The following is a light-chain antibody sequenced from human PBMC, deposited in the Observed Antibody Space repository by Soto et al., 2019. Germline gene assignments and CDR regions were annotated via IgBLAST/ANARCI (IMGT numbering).Light chain of an antibody. Sequence: HSVLTQPASVSGSPGQSITISCTGTSSDVGSYNLVSWYQQHPGKAPKLMIYEVSKRPSGVSNRFSGSKSGNTASLTISGLQAEDEADYYCCSYAGSSTPLIFGTGTKVTVL. CDR1: SSDVGSYNL. CDR2: EVS. CDR3: CSYAGSSTPLI. V-gene: IGLV2-23*02. J-gene: IGLJ1*01.